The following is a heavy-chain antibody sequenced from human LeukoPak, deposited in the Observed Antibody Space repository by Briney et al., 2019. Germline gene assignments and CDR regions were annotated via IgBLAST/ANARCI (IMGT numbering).Heavy chain of an antibody. CDR1: GFTFSSYW. J-gene: IGHJ6*02. D-gene: IGHD1-14*01. Sequence: GGSLRLSCAASGFTFSSYWMHWARQAPGKGLVWVSHINSDGSSTTYADSVKGRFTISRDSSKNTLYLQMNSLRAEDTAVYYCAKVSGGGLYYGGMDVWGQGTTVTVSS. CDR2: INSDGSST. V-gene: IGHV3-74*01. CDR3: AKVSGGGLYYGGMDV.